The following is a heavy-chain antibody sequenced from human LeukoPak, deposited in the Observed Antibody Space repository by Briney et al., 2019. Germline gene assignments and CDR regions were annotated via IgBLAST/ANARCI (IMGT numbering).Heavy chain of an antibody. V-gene: IGHV3-49*03. CDR1: GFTFGDYA. J-gene: IGHJ3*02. CDR2: IRSKAYGGTT. CDR3: TRDLGDSSGYDDAFDI. Sequence: PGGSLRLSCTASGFTFGDYAMSWFRQAPGKGLEWVGFIRSKAYGGTTEYAASVKGRFTISRDDSKSIAYLQMNSLKTEDTAVYYCTRDLGDSSGYDDAFDIWGQGTMVTVSS. D-gene: IGHD3-22*01.